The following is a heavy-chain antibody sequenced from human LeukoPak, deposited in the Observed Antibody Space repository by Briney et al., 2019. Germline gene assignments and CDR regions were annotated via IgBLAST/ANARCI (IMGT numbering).Heavy chain of an antibody. CDR2: ISSSGGST. D-gene: IGHD2-8*01. J-gene: IGHJ4*02. V-gene: IGHV3-23*01. CDR1: GFTFSSYW. Sequence: GGSLRLSCAASGFTFSSYWMSWVRQAPGKGLEWVSAISSSGGSTYYADSVKGRFTISRDNSKNTLYVQMNSLRAEDTAVYYCAKEALMVYSNAYFDYWGQGTLVTVSS. CDR3: AKEALMVYSNAYFDY.